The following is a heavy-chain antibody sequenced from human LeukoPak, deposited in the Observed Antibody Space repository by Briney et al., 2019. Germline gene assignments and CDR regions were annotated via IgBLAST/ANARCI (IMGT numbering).Heavy chain of an antibody. J-gene: IGHJ4*02. CDR2: IKQDGSEK. V-gene: IGHV3-7*01. D-gene: IGHD6-13*01. CDR1: VFTFSSYW. Sequence: GGSLRLSCAASVFTFSSYWMSWVRQAPGKGLEWVANIKQDGSEKYYVDSVKGRFTISRDNAKNSLYLQMNSLRAEDTAVYYCAREISSSWSDYFDYWGQGTLVTVSS. CDR3: AREISSSWSDYFDY.